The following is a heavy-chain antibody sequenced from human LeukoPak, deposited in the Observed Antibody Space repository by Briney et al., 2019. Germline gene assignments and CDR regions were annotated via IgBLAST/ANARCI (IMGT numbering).Heavy chain of an antibody. CDR2: ISSSSSCI. J-gene: IGHJ4*02. CDR1: GFTFSSYS. D-gene: IGHD6-13*01. V-gene: IGHV3-21*01. Sequence: PGGSLRLSCAASGFTFSSYSMNWVRQAPGKGLEWVSYISSSSSCIYYADSVKGRFTISRDNAKNSLYLQMNSLRAEDTAVYYCARDMGGYSSSWYRYYWGQGTLVTVSS. CDR3: ARDMGGYSSSWYRYY.